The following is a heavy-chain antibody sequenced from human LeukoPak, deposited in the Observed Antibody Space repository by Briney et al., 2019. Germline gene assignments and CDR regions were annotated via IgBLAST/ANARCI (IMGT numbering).Heavy chain of an antibody. J-gene: IGHJ5*02. Sequence: SETLSLTCTVSGGSISSYYWSWIRQPPGKGLEWIGYIYYSGSTNYNPSLKSRVTISVDTSKNQFSLKLSSVTAADTAVCYCAGGGWYGNNWFDPWGQGTLVTVSS. V-gene: IGHV4-59*01. CDR1: GGSISSYY. CDR2: IYYSGST. D-gene: IGHD6-19*01. CDR3: AGGGWYGNNWFDP.